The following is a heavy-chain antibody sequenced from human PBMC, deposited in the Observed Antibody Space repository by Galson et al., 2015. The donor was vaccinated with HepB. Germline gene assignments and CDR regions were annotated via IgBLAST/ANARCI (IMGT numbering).Heavy chain of an antibody. CDR3: ARRGTTTDAFGV. V-gene: IGHV4-39*01. CDR2: VYFSGGT. Sequence: ETLSLTCTVSGGSISSSAYYWGWIRQPPGKGLEWIGSVYFSGGTYYNPSLKSRVTISGDTSKNQFSLRLSSVTAADTALYYCARRGTTTDAFGVWGQGALVTVSS. J-gene: IGHJ3*01. CDR1: GGSISSSAYY. D-gene: IGHD1-26*01.